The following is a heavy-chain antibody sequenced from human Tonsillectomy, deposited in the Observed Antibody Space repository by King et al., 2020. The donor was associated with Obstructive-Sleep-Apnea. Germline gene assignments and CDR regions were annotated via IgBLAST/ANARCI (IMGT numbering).Heavy chain of an antibody. V-gene: IGHV3-30*02. CDR2: MRYDGSNK. CDR3: AKALATPGTPQDY. Sequence: QLVQSGGGVVQPGGSLRLSCAASGFTFTNYGMHWVRQAAGKGLEWVAFMRYDGSNKYYADSVKGRFTISRDNSKNTLYLQMNNLRAEDTAVYYCAKALATPGTPQDYWGQGTLVTVSS. CDR1: GFTFTNYG. J-gene: IGHJ4*02. D-gene: IGHD6-13*01.